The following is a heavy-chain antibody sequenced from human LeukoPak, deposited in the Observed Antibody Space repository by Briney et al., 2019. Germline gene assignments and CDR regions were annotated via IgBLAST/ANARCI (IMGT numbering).Heavy chain of an antibody. CDR3: ARGHYGGNRYFDI. J-gene: IGHJ4*02. CDR2: IHPNSGKT. V-gene: IGHV1-8*01. D-gene: IGHD4-23*01. Sequence: ASVKVSCKASGYTFRGYEINWVRQAPGQGLEWVGWIHPNSGKTGYAQKFQGRVTMTRDSSTETAFMELSSLKFDDTAIFYCARGHYGGNRYFDIWGKGTLVSVSS. CDR1: GYTFRGYE.